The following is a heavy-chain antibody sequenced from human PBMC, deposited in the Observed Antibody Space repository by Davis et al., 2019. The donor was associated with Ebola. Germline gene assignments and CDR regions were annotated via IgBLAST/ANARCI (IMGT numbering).Heavy chain of an antibody. J-gene: IGHJ6*02. D-gene: IGHD3-3*01. V-gene: IGHV3-30*02. CDR1: GFTFSSYG. CDR3: ARDRGTFGVVIISSSDYGMDV. CDR2: IRYDGSNK. Sequence: GESLKISCAASGFTFSSYGMHWVRQAPGKGLEWVAFIRYDGSNKYYADSVKGRFTISRDNSKNTLYLQMNSLRAEDTAVYYCARDRGTFGVVIISSSDYGMDVWGQGTTVTVSS.